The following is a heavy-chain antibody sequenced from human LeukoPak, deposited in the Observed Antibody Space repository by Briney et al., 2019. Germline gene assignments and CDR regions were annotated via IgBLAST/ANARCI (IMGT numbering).Heavy chain of an antibody. CDR1: GYTFTSYD. CDR2: KNPNSGDT. J-gene: IGHJ4*02. V-gene: IGHV1-8*01. Sequence: ASVEVSCKASGYTFTSYDINWVRQATGQGLEWMGWKNPNSGDTAYAQNFQGRVTMTSNTSLSTAYMELSSLRSEDTAVYYCARKAVYDYWGQGTLVTVSS. D-gene: IGHD6-19*01. CDR3: ARKAVYDY.